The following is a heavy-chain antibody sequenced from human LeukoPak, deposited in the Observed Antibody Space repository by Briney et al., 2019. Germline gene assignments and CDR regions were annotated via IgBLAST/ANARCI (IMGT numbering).Heavy chain of an antibody. CDR2: ISSSSSTI. D-gene: IGHD3-16*01. CDR1: GFSFSGYW. J-gene: IGHJ4*02. CDR3: ARGGGSRYFDY. V-gene: IGHV3-48*01. Sequence: PGGSLRLSCTASGFSFSGYWMSWVRQAPGKGLEWVSYISSSSSTIYYADSVKGRFTISRDNAKNSLYLQMNSLRAEDTAVYYCARGGGSRYFDYWGQGTLVTVSS.